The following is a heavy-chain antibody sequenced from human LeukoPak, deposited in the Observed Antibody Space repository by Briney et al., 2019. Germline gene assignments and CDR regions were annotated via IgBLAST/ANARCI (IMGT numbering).Heavy chain of an antibody. D-gene: IGHD6-19*01. CDR3: ARDSAVATYYGVDV. Sequence: GGSLRLSCAASGFTFSSYTMNWVRQAPGKGLEWVSSISSSSSHIYYADSVKGRFTISRDNAKTSLYLQMNSLRADDTAVYYCARDSAVATYYGVDVWGQGITVTVSS. CDR1: GFTFSSYT. J-gene: IGHJ6*02. V-gene: IGHV3-21*01. CDR2: ISSSSSHI.